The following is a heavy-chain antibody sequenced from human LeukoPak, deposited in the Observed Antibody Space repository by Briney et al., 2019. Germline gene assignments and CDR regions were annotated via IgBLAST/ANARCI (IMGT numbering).Heavy chain of an antibody. Sequence: PGGSLRLSCAASGFTFSSYEMNWVRQAPGKGLEWVSYISSSGSTIYYADSVKGRFTISRDNAKNSLYLQMNSLRAEDTAVYYCARESGGYYYDSSGYYWGQGTLVTVSS. V-gene: IGHV3-48*03. CDR1: GFTFSSYE. J-gene: IGHJ4*02. CDR2: ISSSGSTI. D-gene: IGHD3-22*01. CDR3: ARESGGYYYDSSGYY.